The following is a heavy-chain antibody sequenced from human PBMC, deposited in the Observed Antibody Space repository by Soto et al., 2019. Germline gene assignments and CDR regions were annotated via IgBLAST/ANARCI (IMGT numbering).Heavy chain of an antibody. J-gene: IGHJ5*02. V-gene: IGHV4-31*03. CDR1: GGSISGGGYY. D-gene: IGHD1-26*01. Sequence: SLSLPCTVSGGSISGGGYYWSWIRQHPGKVLEWIVYIYYSGSTYYNPSLKSRVTISVDTSKNQFSLKLSSVTAADTAVYYCARVEDSGSYEANWFDPWGHGTLVTVSS. CDR2: IYYSGST. CDR3: ARVEDSGSYEANWFDP.